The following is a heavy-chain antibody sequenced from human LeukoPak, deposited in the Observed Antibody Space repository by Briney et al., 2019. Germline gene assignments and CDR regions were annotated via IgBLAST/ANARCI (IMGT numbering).Heavy chain of an antibody. CDR1: GDSPSSNCVA. D-gene: IGHD3-22*01. V-gene: IGHV6-1*01. CDR2: TYYRTKWFN. CDR3: AREFLNERSGFYYGLFDY. Sequence: SQTLSLTCPISGDSPSSNCVAWKWIRQSPAGSLEWLGRTYYRTKWFNDYAVSVKSRLTIDPDTSNHQISLHLSSVTPEDTAVYYCAREFLNERSGFYYGLFDYWGQGIRVTVSS. J-gene: IGHJ4*02.